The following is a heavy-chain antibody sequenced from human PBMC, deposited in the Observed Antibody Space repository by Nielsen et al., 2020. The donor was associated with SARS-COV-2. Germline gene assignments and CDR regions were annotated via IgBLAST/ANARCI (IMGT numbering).Heavy chain of an antibody. CDR1: GGTFSNYA. V-gene: IGHV1-69*04. D-gene: IGHD3-22*01. CDR2: IIPILGIA. J-gene: IGHJ5*02. Sequence: SVKVSCKASGGTFSNYAISWVRQAPGQGLEWMGRIIPILGIANYAQKFQGRVTITADKSTSTAYMELSSLRSEDTAVYYCARGTYYYDSRIPPYNWFDPWGQGTLVTVSS. CDR3: ARGTYYYDSRIPPYNWFDP.